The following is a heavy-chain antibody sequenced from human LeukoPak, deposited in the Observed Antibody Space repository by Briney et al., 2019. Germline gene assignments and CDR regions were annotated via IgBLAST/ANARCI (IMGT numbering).Heavy chain of an antibody. Sequence: GGSLRLSCAASGFIFSSYWINWVRQAPGKGPVWVSRIKSDGSSPSYADSVKGRFTISRDNAKNTVYLQMNSLRAEDTAVYYCAKDGHYSNFYFDYWGQGTLVTVSS. CDR1: GFIFSSYW. J-gene: IGHJ4*02. CDR3: AKDGHYSNFYFDY. CDR2: IKSDGSSP. D-gene: IGHD4-11*01. V-gene: IGHV3-74*01.